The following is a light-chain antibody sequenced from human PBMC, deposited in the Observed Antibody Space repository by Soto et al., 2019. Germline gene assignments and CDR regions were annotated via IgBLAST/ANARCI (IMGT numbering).Light chain of an antibody. V-gene: IGLV2-14*01. CDR1: SSDVGGYNY. CDR3: SSYTGSLTYV. Sequence: QSVLTQPASVSGSPGQSIAISCTGTSSDVGGYNYVTWHQQHPGKAPKVVIYDVNRRPSGVSDRFSGSKSGNTASLTISGLQAEDEADYYCSSYTGSLTYVFGTGTKVTVL. J-gene: IGLJ1*01. CDR2: DVN.